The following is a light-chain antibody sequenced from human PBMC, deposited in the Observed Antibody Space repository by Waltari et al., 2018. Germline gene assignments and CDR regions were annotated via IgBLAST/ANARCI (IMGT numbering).Light chain of an antibody. J-gene: IGKJ1*01. V-gene: IGKV3-20*01. CDR1: PNIGNY. CDR2: GAS. Sequence: IVLTQSPGTLSLSPGGRATLSCRASPNIGNYLAWYQQKPGQAPKLLIYGASSRAAGIPDRFSGSGSGSDFSLTLSILGPEDFAVYYCQHHVRLPATFGQGTKV. CDR3: QHHVRLPAT.